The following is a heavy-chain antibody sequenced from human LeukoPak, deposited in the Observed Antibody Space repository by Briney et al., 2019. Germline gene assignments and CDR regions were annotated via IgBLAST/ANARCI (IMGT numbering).Heavy chain of an antibody. J-gene: IGHJ4*02. CDR2: IIVGSGAT. V-gene: IGHV1-58*01. Sequence: SAKVSCKASGFTSTNFAVQWVRQARGQRLEWIGWIIVGSGATKCAQDFQERVTITRDLLTSTLYMELRSLTSEDTAVYYCAADLSNPRMGASYLDSWGQGTLVTVSS. CDR1: GFTSTNFA. CDR3: AADLSNPRMGASYLDS. D-gene: IGHD3-16*01.